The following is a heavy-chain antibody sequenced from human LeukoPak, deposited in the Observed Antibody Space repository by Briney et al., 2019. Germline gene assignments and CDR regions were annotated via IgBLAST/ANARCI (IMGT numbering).Heavy chain of an antibody. J-gene: IGHJ5*02. D-gene: IGHD1-26*01. V-gene: IGHV1-2*02. CDR2: INPNSGGT. Sequence: ASVKVSCKASGYTFTGYYMHWVRQAPGQGLEWMGWINPNSGGTNYAQKFQGRVTMTRDTSISTAYMELSRLRSDDTAVYYCARARPGKRIVGAGWFDPWGQGTLVTVSS. CDR1: GYTFTGYY. CDR3: ARARPGKRIVGAGWFDP.